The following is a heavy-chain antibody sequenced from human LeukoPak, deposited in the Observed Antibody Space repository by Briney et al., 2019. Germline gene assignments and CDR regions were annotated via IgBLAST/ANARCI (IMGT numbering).Heavy chain of an antibody. CDR1: GFTFSSYA. V-gene: IGHV3-21*01. Sequence: SGGSLRLSCAASGFTFSSYAMSWVRQAPGKGLEWVSSISSSSSYIYYADSVKGRFTISRDNAKNSLYLQMNSLRAEDTAVYYCATTIAAAGNEFDYWGQGTLVTVSS. CDR3: ATTIAAAGNEFDY. J-gene: IGHJ4*02. CDR2: ISSSSSYI. D-gene: IGHD6-13*01.